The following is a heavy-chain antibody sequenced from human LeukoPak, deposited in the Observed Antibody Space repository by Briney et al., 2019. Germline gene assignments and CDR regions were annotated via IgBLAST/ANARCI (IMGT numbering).Heavy chain of an antibody. V-gene: IGHV3-48*03. Sequence: GGSLRLSCSASGFTFSSYEMNWVRQAPGKGLEWISYISTGGSTIYYADSVKGRFTISRDNGKNSLYLQMNSLRAEDTAVYYCAVVATYYYYGMDVWGKGITVTVSS. D-gene: IGHD5-12*01. CDR1: GFTFSSYE. CDR2: ISTGGSTI. J-gene: IGHJ6*04. CDR3: AVVATYYYYGMDV.